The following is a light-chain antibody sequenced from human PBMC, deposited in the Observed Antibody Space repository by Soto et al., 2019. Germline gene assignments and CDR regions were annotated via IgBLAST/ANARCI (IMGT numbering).Light chain of an antibody. CDR3: QQYSSSRT. V-gene: IGKV3-20*01. CDR1: QSLSSNH. CDR2: GGS. J-gene: IGKJ1*01. Sequence: VLSHSPCTLSFSPRDPATRSCRASQSLSSNHFAWYQQKPGQAHRLLLYGGSSRGTGLPVRFSGSGSETDFTLTISRLATEDFAVYYCQQYSSSRTFGQGTKVDIK.